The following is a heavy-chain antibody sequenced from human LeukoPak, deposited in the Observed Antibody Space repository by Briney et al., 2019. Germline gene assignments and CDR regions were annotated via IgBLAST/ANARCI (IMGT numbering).Heavy chain of an antibody. CDR2: IKSKIDGGTT. V-gene: IGHV3-15*01. CDR3: TTESPHFDY. CDR1: GFTFSNAW. J-gene: IGHJ4*02. Sequence: GGSLRLSCAASGFTFSNAWMSWVRQAPGKGLEWVGRIKSKIDGGTTDYAAPVKVRFTISRDDSKNTLYLQMNSLESEDTAVYYCTTESPHFDYWGQGTLVTVSS.